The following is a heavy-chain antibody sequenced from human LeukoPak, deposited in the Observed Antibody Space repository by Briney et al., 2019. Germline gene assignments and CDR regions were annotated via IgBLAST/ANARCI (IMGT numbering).Heavy chain of an antibody. V-gene: IGHV3-9*01. CDR1: GFTFDDYA. J-gene: IGHJ5*02. Sequence: GRSLRLSCAASGFTFDDYAMHWVRQAPGKGLEWVSGISGNSGSIGYADSVKGRFTISRDNAKNSLYLQMNSLRAEDTALYYCAKEGGYSSSSFMSNWFDPWGQGTLVTVSS. CDR2: ISGNSGSI. CDR3: AKEGGYSSSSFMSNWFDP. D-gene: IGHD6-6*01.